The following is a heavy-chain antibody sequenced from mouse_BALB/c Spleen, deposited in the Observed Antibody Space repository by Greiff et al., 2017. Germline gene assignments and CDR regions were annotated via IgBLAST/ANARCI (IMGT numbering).Heavy chain of an antibody. CDR1: GFDFSRYW. D-gene: IGHD1-1*01. J-gene: IGHJ3*01. CDR2: INPDSSTI. V-gene: IGHV4-1*02. CDR3: ARPYYYGSSSWFAY. Sequence: EVQLQESGGGLVQPGGSLKLSCAASGFDFSRYWMSWVRQAPGKGLEWIGEINPDSSTINYTPSLKDKFIISRDNAKNTLYLQMSKVRSEDTALYYCARPYYYGSSSWFAYWGQGTLVTVSA.